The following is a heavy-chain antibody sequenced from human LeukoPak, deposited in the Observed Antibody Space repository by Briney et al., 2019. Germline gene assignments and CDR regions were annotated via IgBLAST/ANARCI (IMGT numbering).Heavy chain of an antibody. CDR3: ARDWADY. D-gene: IGHD3-16*01. V-gene: IGHV3-30*14. CDR2: ISYDGSNK. J-gene: IGHJ4*02. Sequence: PGRSLRLSCAASGFTFSSYAMHWVRQAPGKGLEWVAVISYDGSNKYYADSVKGRFTISRDNSKNTLYLQMNSLRAEDTAVYYCARDWADYWGQGTLVTVSS. CDR1: GFTFSSYA.